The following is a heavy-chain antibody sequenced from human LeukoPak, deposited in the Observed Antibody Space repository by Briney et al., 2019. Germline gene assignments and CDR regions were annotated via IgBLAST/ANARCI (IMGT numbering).Heavy chain of an antibody. CDR2: IGIRGDT. CDR3: ARGGIQVSGIDEFDY. J-gene: IGHJ4*02. Sequence: TGGSLRLSCAASGFTFIDYDMHWVRHAIGKGLEWVSAIGIRGDTHYSGSVKGRFTISRENAESSLYLQMNSLRAEDTAVYYCARGGIQVSGIDEFDYWGQGTLVTVSS. V-gene: IGHV3-13*01. D-gene: IGHD6-19*01. CDR1: GFTFIDYD.